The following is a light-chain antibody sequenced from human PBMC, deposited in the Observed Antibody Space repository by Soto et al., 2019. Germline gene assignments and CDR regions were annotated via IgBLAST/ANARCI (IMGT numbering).Light chain of an antibody. CDR3: QQYYTTWWT. CDR1: QSVLYSSNNKNY. CDR2: WAS. J-gene: IGKJ1*01. V-gene: IGKV4-1*01. Sequence: DVVMTQSPHSLAVSLGERATINCKSSQSVLYSSNNKNYLAWYQQKPGQPPKLLIYWASTRESGVPDRFSGSGSGTDFTLTISSLQAEDVAVYYCQQYYTTWWTFGQGTKVEIK.